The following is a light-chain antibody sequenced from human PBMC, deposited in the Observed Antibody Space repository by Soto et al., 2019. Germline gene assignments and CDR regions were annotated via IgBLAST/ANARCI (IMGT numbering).Light chain of an antibody. CDR1: QDIRNQ. J-gene: IGKJ3*01. V-gene: IGKV1-6*01. CDR3: LQDYDYPFT. CDR2: AAS. Sequence: AIQMTQSPSSLSASVGDRVTITCRASQDIRNQLGWYQQKPGKAPNFLIYAASSLQSGVPSRFSGSVSGTDFTLTISSLQPEDFATYYCLQDYDYPFTFGPGTKVDVK.